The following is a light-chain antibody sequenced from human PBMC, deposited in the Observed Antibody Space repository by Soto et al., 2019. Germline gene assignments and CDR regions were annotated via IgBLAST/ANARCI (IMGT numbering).Light chain of an antibody. Sequence: EIVLPQSPGTLSFSPGEVATLSFRSSQSVSRNYLAWYQQKPGQAPRLPIYTASRRATGIPDRFSGSGSGTDFTLTISRLEPEDSAVYYCQQYSRAPITFGQGTRLEIK. CDR3: QQYSRAPIT. J-gene: IGKJ5*01. CDR1: QSVSRNY. V-gene: IGKV3-20*01. CDR2: TAS.